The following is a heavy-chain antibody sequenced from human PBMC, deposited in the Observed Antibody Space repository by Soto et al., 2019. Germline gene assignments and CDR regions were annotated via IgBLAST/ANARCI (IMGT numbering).Heavy chain of an antibody. D-gene: IGHD3-22*01. CDR1: GFSLSTSGVG. Sequence: QITLKESGPTLVKRTQTLTLTCTFSGFSLSTSGVGVGWIRQPPGKALAWLALIYWDDDKRYSPSLKSRLTITKDTSKNQVVLTMTNMDPVDTATYYCAHSLIGYYYDSSGSNWFDPWGQGTLVTVSS. CDR3: AHSLIGYYYDSSGSNWFDP. J-gene: IGHJ5*02. CDR2: IYWDDDK. V-gene: IGHV2-5*02.